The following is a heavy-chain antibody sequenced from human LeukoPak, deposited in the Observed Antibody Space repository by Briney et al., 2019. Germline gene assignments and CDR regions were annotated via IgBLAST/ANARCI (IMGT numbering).Heavy chain of an antibody. CDR3: ASQTPSYDFWSGYYLRYYSDY. D-gene: IGHD3-3*01. Sequence: SETLSLTCTVSGGSISSSSYYWGWIRQPPGKGLEWIGSIYYSGSTYYNPSLKSRVTISVDTSKNQFSLKLSSVTAADTAVYYCASQTPSYDFWSGYYLRYYSDYWGQGTLVTVSS. CDR1: GGSISSSSYY. J-gene: IGHJ4*02. CDR2: IYYSGST. V-gene: IGHV4-39*07.